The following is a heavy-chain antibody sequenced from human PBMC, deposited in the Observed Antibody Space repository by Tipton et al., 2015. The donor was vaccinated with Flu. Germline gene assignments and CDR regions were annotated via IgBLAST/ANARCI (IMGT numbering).Heavy chain of an antibody. CDR3: AKVIPEIVAGLDS. Sequence: SLRLSCAASGFTFSSYEMNWVRQAPGKGLEWVSYISSSGSTINYADSVKGRFTISRDYSKLYLQMNSLRAEDTAIYYCAKVIPEIVAGLDSWGQGTLVTVSS. J-gene: IGHJ4*02. CDR2: ISSSGSTI. D-gene: IGHD5-12*01. CDR1: GFTFSSYE. V-gene: IGHV3-48*03.